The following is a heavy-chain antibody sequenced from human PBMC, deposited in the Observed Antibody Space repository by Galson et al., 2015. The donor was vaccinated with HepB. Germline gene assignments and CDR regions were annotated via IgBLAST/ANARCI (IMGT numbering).Heavy chain of an antibody. J-gene: IGHJ4*02. CDR1: GYTFTGYY. Sequence: SVKVSCKASGYTFTGYYMHWVRQAPGQGLEWMGWINPNSGGTNYAQKFQGRVTMTRDTSISTAYMELSRLRSDDTAVYYCARVYRQVTMRDYFDYWGQGTLVTVSS. D-gene: IGHD4-17*01. CDR2: INPNSGGT. CDR3: ARVYRQVTMRDYFDY. V-gene: IGHV1-2*02.